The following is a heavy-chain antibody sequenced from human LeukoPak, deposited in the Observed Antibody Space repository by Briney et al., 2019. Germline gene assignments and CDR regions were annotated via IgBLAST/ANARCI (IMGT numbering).Heavy chain of an antibody. Sequence: PGGSLRLSCAASGFTFSNYEMNWVRQAPGKGLEWVSSISSSSSYIYYADSVKGRFTISRDNAKNSLYLQMNSLRAEDTAVYYCARSYDSSGYYNSDYWGQGTLVTVSS. J-gene: IGHJ4*02. V-gene: IGHV3-21*01. CDR2: ISSSSSYI. CDR3: ARSYDSSGYYNSDY. D-gene: IGHD3-22*01. CDR1: GFTFSNYE.